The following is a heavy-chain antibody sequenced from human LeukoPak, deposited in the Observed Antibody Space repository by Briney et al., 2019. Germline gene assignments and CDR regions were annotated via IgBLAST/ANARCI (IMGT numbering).Heavy chain of an antibody. CDR2: IYYSGST. V-gene: IGHV4-59*05. Sequence: SETLSLTCTVSGGSISTYYWSWIRQPAGKGLEWIGSIYYSGSTYYNPSLKSRVTISVDTSKNQFSLKLSSVTAADTAVYYCARFLGYCSSTSCYTWDYWGQGTLVTVSS. CDR3: ARFLGYCSSTSCYTWDY. CDR1: GGSISTYY. D-gene: IGHD2-2*02. J-gene: IGHJ4*02.